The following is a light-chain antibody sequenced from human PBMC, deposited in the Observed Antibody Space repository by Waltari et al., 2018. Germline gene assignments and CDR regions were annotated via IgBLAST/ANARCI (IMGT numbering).Light chain of an antibody. V-gene: IGKV4-1*01. CDR2: VAS. J-gene: IGKJ4*01. CDR1: QSVLYSSNNKNY. Sequence: DIVMTQSPDSLAVSLGERATINCKSSQSVLYSSNNKNYLAWYQQKPGQPPKLLIYVASTRESGVPDRFSGSGSGTDFTLTISSLQAEDVAVYYCQQYYSTPLTFGGGTKVEIK. CDR3: QQYYSTPLT.